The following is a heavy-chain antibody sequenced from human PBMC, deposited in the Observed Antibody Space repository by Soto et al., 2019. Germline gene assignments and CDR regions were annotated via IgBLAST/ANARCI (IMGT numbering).Heavy chain of an antibody. Sequence: PSETLSLTCAVYGGSFSGYYWSWIRQPPGKGLEWIGEINHSGSTNYNPSLKSRVTISVDTSKNQFSLKLSSVTAADTAVYYCARGEKYYDSSGYWAWGQGTLVTVSS. J-gene: IGHJ5*02. D-gene: IGHD3-22*01. CDR3: ARGEKYYDSSGYWA. CDR2: INHSGST. V-gene: IGHV4-34*01. CDR1: GGSFSGYY.